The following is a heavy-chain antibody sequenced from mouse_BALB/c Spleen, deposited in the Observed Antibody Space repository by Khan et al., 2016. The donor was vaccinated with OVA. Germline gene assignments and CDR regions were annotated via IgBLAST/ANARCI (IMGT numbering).Heavy chain of an antibody. CDR1: GFSLNNYS. CDR3: ARRGYDYGRGALFAY. Sequence: QVQLKQSGPGLVQPSQSLPITCTVSGFSLNNYSVHWVRQSPGKGLEWLGVIWSAGSTDYNAAFISRMTISKDNSRNQIFFRMNRLQPNDTAIYYCARRGYDYGRGALFAYWGQGTLVTVSA. D-gene: IGHD2-4*01. V-gene: IGHV2-2*02. J-gene: IGHJ3*01. CDR2: IWSAGST.